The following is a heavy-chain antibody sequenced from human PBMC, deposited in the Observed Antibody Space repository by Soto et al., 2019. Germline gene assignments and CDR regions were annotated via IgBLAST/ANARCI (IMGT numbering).Heavy chain of an antibody. D-gene: IGHD2-2*02. CDR2: IYHSGST. V-gene: IGHV4-59*12. CDR3: ARGAPCSSTSCYNDY. Sequence: PSETLSLTCTVSGGAISTYYWNWIRQPPGKGLEWIGYIYHSGSTYYNPSLKSRVTISVDRSKNQFSLKLSSVTAADTAVYYCARGAPCSSTSCYNDYWGQGTLVTVSS. CDR1: GGAISTYY. J-gene: IGHJ4*02.